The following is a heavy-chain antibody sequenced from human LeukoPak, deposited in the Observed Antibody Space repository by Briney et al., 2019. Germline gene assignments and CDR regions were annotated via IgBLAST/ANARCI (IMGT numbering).Heavy chain of an antibody. CDR2: IYYSGST. CDR1: GGSISSGGYY. CDR3: ARAFYDTEFDY. J-gene: IGHJ4*02. D-gene: IGHD3-22*01. Sequence: PSEALSLTCTVSGGSISSGGYYWSWIRQHPGKGLEWIGYIYYSGSTYYNPSLKSRVTISVDTSKNQFSLKLSSVTAADTAVYYCARAFYDTEFDYWGQGTLVTVSS. V-gene: IGHV4-31*03.